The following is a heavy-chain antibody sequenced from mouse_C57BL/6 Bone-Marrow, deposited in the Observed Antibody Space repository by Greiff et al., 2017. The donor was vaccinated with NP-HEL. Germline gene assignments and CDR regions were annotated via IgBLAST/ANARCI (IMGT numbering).Heavy chain of an antibody. CDR3: ARMGMGVTPYYYAMDY. CDR2: IWWDDDK. J-gene: IGHJ4*01. V-gene: IGHV8-8*01. D-gene: IGHD2-2*01. Sequence: QVTLKVSGPGILQPSQTLSLTCSFSGFSLSTFGMGVGWIRQPSGKGLEWLAHIWWDDDKYYNPALKSRLTISKDTSKNQVFLKIANVDTADTATYYCARMGMGVTPYYYAMDYWGQGTSVTVSS. CDR1: GFSLSTFGMG.